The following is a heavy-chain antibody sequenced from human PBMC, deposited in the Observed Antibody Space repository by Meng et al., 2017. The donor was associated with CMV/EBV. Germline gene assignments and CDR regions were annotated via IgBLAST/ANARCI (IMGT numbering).Heavy chain of an antibody. D-gene: IGHD2-2*01. Sequence: GSLRLSCAVYGGSFSGYYWSWIRQPPGKRLEWIGEINHSGSTNYNPSLKSRVTISVDTSKNQFSLKLSSVTAADTAVYYCAREYCSSTSCYSDAFDIWGQGTMVTVSS. CDR3: AREYCSSTSCYSDAFDI. CDR1: GGSFSGYY. CDR2: INHSGST. J-gene: IGHJ3*02. V-gene: IGHV4-34*01.